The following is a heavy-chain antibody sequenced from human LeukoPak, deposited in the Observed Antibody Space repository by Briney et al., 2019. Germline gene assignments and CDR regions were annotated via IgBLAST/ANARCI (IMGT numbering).Heavy chain of an antibody. V-gene: IGHV4-30-2*01. CDR2: IYHSGST. CDR3: ASKGAWLRPMDV. Sequence: SETLSLTCTVSGGSISSGGYYWSWIRQPPGKGLEWIGYIYHSGSTYYNPSLKSRVTISVDRSKNQFSLKLSSVTAADTAVYYCASKGAWLRPMDVWGKGTTVTVSS. D-gene: IGHD5-12*01. CDR1: GGSISSGGYY. J-gene: IGHJ6*04.